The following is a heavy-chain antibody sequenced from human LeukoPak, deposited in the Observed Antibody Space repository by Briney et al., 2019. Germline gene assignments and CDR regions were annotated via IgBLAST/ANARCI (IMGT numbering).Heavy chain of an antibody. Sequence: GGSLRLSCAASGFTFSSYGMHWVRQAPGKGLEGVAFIRYDGSNKYYADSVKGRFTISRDNSKNTLYLQMNSLRAEDTAVYYCAKAGNYYGSGSREDYWGQGTLVTVSS. CDR3: AKAGNYYGSGSREDY. V-gene: IGHV3-30*02. CDR1: GFTFSSYG. CDR2: IRYDGSNK. J-gene: IGHJ4*02. D-gene: IGHD3-10*01.